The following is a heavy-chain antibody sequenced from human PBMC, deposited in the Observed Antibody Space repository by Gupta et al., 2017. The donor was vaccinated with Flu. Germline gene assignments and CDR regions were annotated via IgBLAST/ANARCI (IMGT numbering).Heavy chain of an antibody. Sequence: EVQLVDSVGGVVPPGGSLRLSCAASGFTFSSYEMNWVRLAPGKGLEWVAFISSSGVTYYTDSVKDRFTISRDNAKNSVHLQMHSLRAEDTAFYYCARGHWDSWGQGTLVTVSS. CDR3: ARGHWDS. CDR2: ISSSGVT. CDR1: GFTFSSYE. J-gene: IGHJ4*02. V-gene: IGHV3-48*03.